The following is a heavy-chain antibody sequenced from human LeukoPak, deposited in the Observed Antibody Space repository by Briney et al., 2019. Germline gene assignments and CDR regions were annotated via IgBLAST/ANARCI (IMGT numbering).Heavy chain of an antibody. D-gene: IGHD4-17*01. CDR1: GGTFSSYA. Sequence: GASVKVSCKASGGTFSSYAISWVRQAPGQGLEWMGGIIPIFGTANYAQKFQGRVTITADESTSTAYMELSSLRSEDTAVYYCARLRGDYGDYVRSRYYYYYMDVWGKGTTVTISS. CDR2: IIPIFGTA. CDR3: ARLRGDYGDYVRSRYYYYYMDV. V-gene: IGHV1-69*13. J-gene: IGHJ6*03.